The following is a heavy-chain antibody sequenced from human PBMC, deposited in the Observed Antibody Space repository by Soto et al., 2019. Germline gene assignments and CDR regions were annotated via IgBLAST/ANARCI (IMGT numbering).Heavy chain of an antibody. J-gene: IGHJ2*01. CDR2: IIPILGIA. Sequence: QVQLVQSGAEVKKPGSSVKVSCKASGGTFSSYTISWVRQAPGQGLEWMGRIIPILGIANYAQKFQGRVTITADKSTSTAYMELSSLRSEDTAVYYCARDGGWYFNWYFDLWGRGTLVTVSS. V-gene: IGHV1-69*08. D-gene: IGHD6-19*01. CDR3: ARDGGWYFNWYFDL. CDR1: GGTFSSYT.